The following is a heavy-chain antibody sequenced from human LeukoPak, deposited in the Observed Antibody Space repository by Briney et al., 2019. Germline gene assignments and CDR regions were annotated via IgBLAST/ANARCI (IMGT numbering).Heavy chain of an antibody. CDR1: GFTFSSYG. V-gene: IGHV3-30*03. CDR2: ISYDGSNK. Sequence: PGRSLRLSCAASGFTFSSYGMHWVRQAPGKGLEWVAVISYDGSNKYSADSVKGRFTISRDNSKNTLYLQMNSLRAEDTAVYYCARDRGPPVRMAGRDAFDIWGQGTMVTVSS. CDR3: ARDRGPPVRMAGRDAFDI. J-gene: IGHJ3*02. D-gene: IGHD6-19*01.